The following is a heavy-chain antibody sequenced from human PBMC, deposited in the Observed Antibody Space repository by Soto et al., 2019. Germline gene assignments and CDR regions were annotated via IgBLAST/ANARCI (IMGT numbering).Heavy chain of an antibody. V-gene: IGHV3-30*18. J-gene: IGHJ3*02. CDR1: GFTFSSYG. CDR2: ISYDGSNK. Sequence: QVQLVESGGGVVQPGRSLRLSCAASGFTFSSYGMHWVRQAPGKGLEWVAVISYDGSNKYYADSVKGRFTISRDNSKNTLYLQMNSLRAEDKAVYYCAKDYGDYHAFAIWGQGTMVTVSS. CDR3: AKDYGDYHAFAI. D-gene: IGHD4-17*01.